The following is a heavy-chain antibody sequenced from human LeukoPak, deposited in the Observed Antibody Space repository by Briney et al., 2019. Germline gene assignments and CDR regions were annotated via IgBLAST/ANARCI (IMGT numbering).Heavy chain of an antibody. D-gene: IGHD3-22*01. V-gene: IGHV4-59*01. CDR2: ISYSGST. Sequence: PSETLSLTCTVSGGSISSFYWSWIRQPPGKGLEWIGYISYSGSTNYNPSLKSRGTISVDTSKNQFSLKLSSVTAADTPVYYCARSGSGYSPVDYWGQGTLVTVPS. CDR1: GGSISSFY. J-gene: IGHJ4*02. CDR3: ARSGSGYSPVDY.